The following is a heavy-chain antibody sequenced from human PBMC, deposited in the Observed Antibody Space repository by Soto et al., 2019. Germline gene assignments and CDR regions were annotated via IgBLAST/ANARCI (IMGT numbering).Heavy chain of an antibody. CDR2: IYYSGST. CDR1: GGSISSYY. Sequence: QVQLQESGPGLVKPSETLSLTCTVSGGSISSYYWSWIRQPPGKGLEWIGYIYYSGSTNYNPSLKSRATISVDTSKNQFSLKLSSVTAADTAVYYCARENLAAAGTRWFDPWGQGTLVTVSS. V-gene: IGHV4-59*12. J-gene: IGHJ5*02. CDR3: ARENLAAAGTRWFDP. D-gene: IGHD6-13*01.